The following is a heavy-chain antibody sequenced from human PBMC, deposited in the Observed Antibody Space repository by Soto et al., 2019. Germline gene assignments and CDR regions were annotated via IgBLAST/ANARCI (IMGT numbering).Heavy chain of an antibody. J-gene: IGHJ3*02. CDR2: IYPGDSDT. CDR3: ARHETYYYDSSGYPDI. Sequence: PGESLKISCKGSGYSFTSYWINWVLQMPGKGLEWMGIIYPGDSDTRYSPSFQGQVTISADKSIDTAYLQWSSLKASDTAMYYCARHETYYYDSSGYPDIWGQGTMVTVSS. D-gene: IGHD3-22*01. CDR1: GYSFTSYW. V-gene: IGHV5-51*01.